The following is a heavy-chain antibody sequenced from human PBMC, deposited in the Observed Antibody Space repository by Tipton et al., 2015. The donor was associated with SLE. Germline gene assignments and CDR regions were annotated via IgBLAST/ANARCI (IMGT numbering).Heavy chain of an antibody. J-gene: IGHJ6*02. V-gene: IGHV3-30*02. CDR1: GFTFSNYG. CDR3: ARDFDDIVVVPGARGCYYYGMDV. D-gene: IGHD2-2*01. CDR2: IRYDGSNK. Sequence: SLRLSCAASGFTFSNYGMHWVRQAPGKGLEWVAFIRYDGSNKYYADSVKGRFTISRDNSKNTLYLQMNSLRAEDTAVYYCARDFDDIVVVPGARGCYYYGMDVWGQGTMVTVSS.